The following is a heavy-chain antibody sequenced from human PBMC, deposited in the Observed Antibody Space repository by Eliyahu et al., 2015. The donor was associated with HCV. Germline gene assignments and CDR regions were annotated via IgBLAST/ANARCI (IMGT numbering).Heavy chain of an antibody. CDR3: ARANLFHMAARPRSGVWYFDY. Sequence: QVQLQQWGAGLLKPSETLSLTCAVYGGSFXDXYXXWXRQPPGKGLGWIGEINHSGSTNYNPSLKSRVTISVDTSKNQXSLKLSSVAAADTAVYYCARANLFHMAARPRSGVWYFDYWGQGTLVTVSS. J-gene: IGHJ4*02. V-gene: IGHV4-34*01. CDR1: GGSFXDXY. D-gene: IGHD6-6*01. CDR2: INHSGST.